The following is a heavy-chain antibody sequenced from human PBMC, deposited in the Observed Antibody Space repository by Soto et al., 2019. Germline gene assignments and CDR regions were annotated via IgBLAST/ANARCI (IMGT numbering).Heavy chain of an antibody. Sequence: ASVRVSRKASGYTFTVYGFSWVRQAPGQGLEWMGWITPYTGNTNFAQKFQGRVTMATDRFTRTAYMDLRSLTSDDTAVYYCARDRGSGSYYLGPYFFDYWGQGTLVTVSS. CDR2: ITPYTGNT. CDR3: ARDRGSGSYYLGPYFFDY. D-gene: IGHD1-26*01. V-gene: IGHV1-18*01. J-gene: IGHJ4*02. CDR1: GYTFTVYG.